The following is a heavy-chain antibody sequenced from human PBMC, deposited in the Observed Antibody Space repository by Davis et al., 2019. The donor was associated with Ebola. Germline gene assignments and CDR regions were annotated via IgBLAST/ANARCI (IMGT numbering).Heavy chain of an antibody. CDR1: AFTFSAYW. CDR2: ITQDGSEK. V-gene: IGHV3-7*03. D-gene: IGHD3-10*01. Sequence: PAGSLTLSCAASAFTFSAYWMTWVRHAPGKGLEWVATITQDGSEKYYVDSVKGRFTISRDNAKNSLYLQMNSLRAEDTAIYYCARDLYFGSGSPTSDYWGQGTLVTVSS. J-gene: IGHJ4*02. CDR3: ARDLYFGSGSPTSDY.